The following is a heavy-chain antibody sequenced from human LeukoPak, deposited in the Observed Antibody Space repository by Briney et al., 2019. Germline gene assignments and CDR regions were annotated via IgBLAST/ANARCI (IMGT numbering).Heavy chain of an antibody. CDR3: ARGSGGYYDSGRRYYYGMDV. J-gene: IGHJ6*02. CDR2: IYSGGST. D-gene: IGHD3-22*01. V-gene: IGHV3-66*01. Sequence: GGSLRLSCAASGFTVSSNYMSWVRQAPGKGLEWGSVIYSGGSTYHADSVKGRFTISRDNSKNTLYLQMNSLRAEDTAVYYCARGSGGYYDSGRRYYYGMDVWGQGTTVTVSS. CDR1: GFTVSSNY.